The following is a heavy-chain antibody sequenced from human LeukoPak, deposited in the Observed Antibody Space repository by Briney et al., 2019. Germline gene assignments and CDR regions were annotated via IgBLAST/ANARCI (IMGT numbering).Heavy chain of an antibody. CDR3: ARAGYSSGWYEWGSFDY. CDR1: GYTFTDYF. CDR2: FNPNSGGT. Sequence: ASVKVSCKASGYTFTDYFIHWVRQASGQGLEWMGWFNPNSGGTNSAQKFQGRVTMTRDTSFSTTYMELSRLTSDDTAVYYCARAGYSSGWYEWGSFDYWGQGTLVTVSS. J-gene: IGHJ4*02. D-gene: IGHD6-19*01. V-gene: IGHV1-2*02.